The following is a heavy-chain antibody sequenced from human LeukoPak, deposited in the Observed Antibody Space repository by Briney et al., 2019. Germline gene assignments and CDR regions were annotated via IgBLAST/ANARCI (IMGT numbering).Heavy chain of an antibody. J-gene: IGHJ5*02. Sequence: PGGSLRLSCAASGFTFSSYGMHWVRQAPGKGLEWVAVISYDGSNKYYADSVKGRFTISRDNSNNTLYLQMNSLRAEDTAVYYCAKETNYYGSGSYPWFDPWGQGTLVTVSS. CDR2: ISYDGSNK. V-gene: IGHV3-30*18. CDR3: AKETNYYGSGSYPWFDP. CDR1: GFTFSSYG. D-gene: IGHD3-10*01.